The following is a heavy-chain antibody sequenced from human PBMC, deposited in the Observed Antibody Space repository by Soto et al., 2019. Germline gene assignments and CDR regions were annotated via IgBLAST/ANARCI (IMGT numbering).Heavy chain of an antibody. CDR1: GFIFTDYS. Sequence: GGSLRLSCAASGFIFTDYSLSWIRQAPGKGLEWVSYITKGGETTQHADSVKGRFTISRDNAKKVLFLQMTSLRAEDTGVYYCARDPQRRDGYNFDSWGRGALVTVSS. V-gene: IGHV3-11*01. CDR3: ARDPQRRDGYNFDS. J-gene: IGHJ4*02. D-gene: IGHD5-12*01. CDR2: ITKGGETT.